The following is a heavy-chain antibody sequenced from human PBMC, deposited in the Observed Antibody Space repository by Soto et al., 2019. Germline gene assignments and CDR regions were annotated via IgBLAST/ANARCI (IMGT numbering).Heavy chain of an antibody. V-gene: IGHV1-2*04. CDR1: GYTFTGHY. Sequence: QEHLVQSGAEVKPPGASVKVSCKASGYTFTGHYIHWVRQAPGQGLEWMGWSNPNSGGANIAPKFEGWVTVTRDTFITTVYMELGRLRSPDTAVYYCVRVYYDRSASSGFDIGGQGPRVTVSS. D-gene: IGHD3-22*01. CDR3: VRVYYDRSASSGFDI. J-gene: IGHJ3*02. CDR2: SNPNSGGA.